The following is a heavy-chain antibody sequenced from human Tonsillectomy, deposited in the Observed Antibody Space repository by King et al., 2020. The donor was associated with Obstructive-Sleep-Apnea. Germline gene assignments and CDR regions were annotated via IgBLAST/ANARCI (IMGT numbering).Heavy chain of an antibody. CDR3: ARIRYFDWLSYTIDY. D-gene: IGHD3-9*01. Sequence: VQLVESGGGLVQPGGSLRLSCAASGFTFSSYWMHWVRQAPGKGLVWVSRINSDGSSTHYADSVKGRFTISRDNAKNTLYLQMNSLRAEDTAVYYCARIRYFDWLSYTIDYWGQGTLVTVSS. CDR1: GFTFSSYW. V-gene: IGHV3-74*01. J-gene: IGHJ4*02. CDR2: INSDGSST.